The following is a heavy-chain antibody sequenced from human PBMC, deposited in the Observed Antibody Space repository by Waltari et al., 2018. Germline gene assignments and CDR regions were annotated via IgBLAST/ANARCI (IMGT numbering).Heavy chain of an antibody. V-gene: IGHV3-30-3*01. CDR1: GFTFSSSA. D-gene: IGHD3-10*01. J-gene: IGHJ6*02. CDR3: ARVRVRGLGYYGMDV. CDR2: ISYDGSNK. Sequence: QVQLVESGGGVVQPGRSLRLSCAASGFTFSSSAMHWVRQAPGKGLEWVAVISYDGSNKYYADSVKGRFTISRDNSKNTLYLQMNSLRAEDTAVYYCARVRVRGLGYYGMDVWGQGTTVTVSS.